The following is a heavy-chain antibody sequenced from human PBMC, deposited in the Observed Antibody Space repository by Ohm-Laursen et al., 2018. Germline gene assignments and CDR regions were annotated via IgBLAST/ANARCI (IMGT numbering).Heavy chain of an antibody. V-gene: IGHV3-23*01. CDR3: AKGRRGYSYGYFGY. D-gene: IGHD5-18*01. CDR1: GFTFSSYA. J-gene: IGHJ4*02. Sequence: SLRLSCAASGFTFSSYAMSWVRQAPGKGLEWVSAISGSGGSAYYADSVKGRFTISRDNSKNTLYLQMNSLRAEGTAVYYCAKGRRGYSYGYFGYWGQGTLVTVSS. CDR2: ISGSGGSA.